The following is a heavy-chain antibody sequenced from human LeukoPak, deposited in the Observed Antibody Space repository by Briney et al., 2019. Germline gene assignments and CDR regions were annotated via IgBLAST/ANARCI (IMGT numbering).Heavy chain of an antibody. J-gene: IGHJ4*02. V-gene: IGHV1-18*01. Sequence: GASVKVSCKASGYTFTSYGISWVRQAPGQGLEWMGWISAYNGNTNYAQKFQGRVTMTRDTSISTAYMELSRLRSDDTAVYYCARERGRPTYSSSWSYWGQGTLVTVSS. CDR1: GYTFTSYG. D-gene: IGHD6-13*01. CDR3: ARERGRPTYSSSWSY. CDR2: ISAYNGNT.